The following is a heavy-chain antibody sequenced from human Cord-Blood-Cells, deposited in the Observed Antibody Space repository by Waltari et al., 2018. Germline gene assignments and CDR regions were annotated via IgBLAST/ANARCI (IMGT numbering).Heavy chain of an antibody. Sequence: QVQLQESGPGLVKPSETLSLTCTVSGGSISSYYWSWTRQPAGKGLEWIGRIYTSGSTNYNPSLKSRVTMSVDTSKNQFSLKLSSVTAADTAVYYCARDPNSSGWYYFDYWGQGTLVTVSS. V-gene: IGHV4-4*07. CDR1: GGSISSYY. J-gene: IGHJ4*02. CDR3: ARDPNSSGWYYFDY. D-gene: IGHD6-19*01. CDR2: IYTSGST.